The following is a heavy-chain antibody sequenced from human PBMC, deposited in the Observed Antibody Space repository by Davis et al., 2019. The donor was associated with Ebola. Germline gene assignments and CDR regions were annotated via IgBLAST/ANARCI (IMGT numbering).Heavy chain of an antibody. CDR2: IWYDGSKR. D-gene: IGHD3-22*01. J-gene: IGHJ4*02. CDR3: ARVRTHYYDSSGYGRAYYFDY. V-gene: IGHV3-33*08. Sequence: GGSLRLSCAASGFTFSSFAMHWVRQAPGKGLEWMAVIWYDGSKRYYADAVKGRFTISRDNSKYTLQLQMNSLRAEDTAVYYCARVRTHYYDSSGYGRAYYFDYWGQGTLVAVSS. CDR1: GFTFSSFA.